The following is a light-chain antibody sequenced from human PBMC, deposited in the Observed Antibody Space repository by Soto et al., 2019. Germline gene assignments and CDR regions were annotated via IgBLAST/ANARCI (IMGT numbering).Light chain of an antibody. V-gene: IGKV3-11*01. CDR2: DAS. CDR1: QSVSSY. J-gene: IGKJ1*01. Sequence: EIVFTQSPATRSLSPGERATLCCRASQSVSSYLAWYQQKPGQAPRLLIYDASNRATGIPARFSGSGSGTDFTLTISSLEPEDFAVYYCQQRSNWPPTFGQGTKVDIK. CDR3: QQRSNWPPT.